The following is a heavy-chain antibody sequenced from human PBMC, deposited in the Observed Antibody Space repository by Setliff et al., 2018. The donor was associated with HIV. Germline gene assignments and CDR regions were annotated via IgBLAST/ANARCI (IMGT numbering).Heavy chain of an antibody. CDR3: ARRARNSAIGTSWFDP. CDR1: GGSISSYY. Sequence: PSETLSLTCTVSGGSISSYYWSWIRQPPGKGLEWIGHISTSGSSNYNPSLKSRVTISVDMSKNQFSLNLNSVTAADTALYYCARRARNSAIGTSWFDPWGQGTLVTVSS. V-gene: IGHV4-4*09. D-gene: IGHD6-13*01. J-gene: IGHJ5*02. CDR2: ISTSGSS.